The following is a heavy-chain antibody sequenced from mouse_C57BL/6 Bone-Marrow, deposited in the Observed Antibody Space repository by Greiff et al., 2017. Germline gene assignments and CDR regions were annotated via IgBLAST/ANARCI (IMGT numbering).Heavy chain of an antibody. CDR3: AREDGYYAMDY. CDR2: IDPSDSYT. CDR1: GYTFTSYW. J-gene: IGHJ4*01. D-gene: IGHD2-3*01. Sequence: VQLQQPGAELVMPGASVKLSCKASGYTFTSYWMHWVKQRPGQGLEWIGEIDPSDSYTNYNQKFKGKSTLTVDKSSSTAYMQLSSLTSEDSAVDYCAREDGYYAMDYWGQGTSVTVSS. V-gene: IGHV1-69*01.